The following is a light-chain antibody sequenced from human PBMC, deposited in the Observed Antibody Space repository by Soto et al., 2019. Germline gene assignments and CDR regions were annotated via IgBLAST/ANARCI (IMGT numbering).Light chain of an antibody. V-gene: IGLV2-14*01. CDR2: DVS. CDR3: SSYTSSSTLV. Sequence: QSALTQPASVSGSPGQSITISCTGTSSDVGGYNYVSWYQQHPGKAPKLIIYDVSNPPSGVSNRFSGSKSGNTASLTISGLQAEDEDDYYCSSYTSSSTLVFGGGTQLTVL. CDR1: SSDVGGYNY. J-gene: IGLJ2*01.